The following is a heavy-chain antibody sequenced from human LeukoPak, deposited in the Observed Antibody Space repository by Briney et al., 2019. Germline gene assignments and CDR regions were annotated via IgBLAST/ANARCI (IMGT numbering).Heavy chain of an antibody. CDR3: ARLRSLGAFDI. J-gene: IGHJ3*02. V-gene: IGHV4-59*12. CDR2: IYYSGST. Sequence: KASETLSLTCTVSGGSISSYYWSWIRQPPGKGLEWIGYIYYSGSTNYNPSLKSRVTISVDTSKNQFSLKLSSVTAADTAVYYCARLRSLGAFDIWGQGTMVTVSS. D-gene: IGHD6-13*01. CDR1: GGSISSYY.